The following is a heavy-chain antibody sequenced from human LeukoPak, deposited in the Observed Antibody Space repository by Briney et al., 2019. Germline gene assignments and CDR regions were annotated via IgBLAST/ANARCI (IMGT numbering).Heavy chain of an antibody. CDR1: GGSINSGY. V-gene: IGHV4-59*01. CDR2: IYYSGST. D-gene: IGHD3-16*01. CDR3: ARSARLELGLDY. Sequence: PSETLSLTCSVSGGSINSGYWSWIRQPPGKRLDWIGYIYYSGSTNYNPSLKSRVTISVDTSKNQFSLKLSSVTAADTAVYYCARSARLELGLDYWGQGTLVTVSS. J-gene: IGHJ4*02.